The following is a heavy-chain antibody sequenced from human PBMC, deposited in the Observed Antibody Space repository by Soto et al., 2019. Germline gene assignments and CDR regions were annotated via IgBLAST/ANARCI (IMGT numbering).Heavy chain of an antibody. J-gene: IGHJ6*03. V-gene: IGHV3-74*01. CDR2: INSDGSST. CDR1: GFTFSSYW. CDR3: ARDPSNWSLTGVPAAKTIYYYYYMDV. D-gene: IGHD2-2*01. Sequence: GGSLRLSCAASGFTFSSYWMHWVRQAPGKGLVWVSRINSDGSSTSYADSVKGRFTISRDNAKNTLYLQMNSLRAEDTAVYYCARDPSNWSLTGVPAAKTIYYYYYMDVWGKGTTVTVSS.